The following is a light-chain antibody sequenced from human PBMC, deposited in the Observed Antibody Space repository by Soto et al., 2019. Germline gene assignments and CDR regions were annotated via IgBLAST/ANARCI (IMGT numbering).Light chain of an antibody. Sequence: EMVLRQSPGALSLSPGEGAALSSGPSQTVSNSPLARFQQKCGQAPRLLIYGASTRATGIPDRFSGSGSGTDFTLTISRLEPEDFAVYYCQQYGSSPLTFGGGTKVDIK. CDR2: GAS. CDR1: QTVSNSP. J-gene: IGKJ4*01. CDR3: QQYGSSPLT. V-gene: IGKV3-20*01.